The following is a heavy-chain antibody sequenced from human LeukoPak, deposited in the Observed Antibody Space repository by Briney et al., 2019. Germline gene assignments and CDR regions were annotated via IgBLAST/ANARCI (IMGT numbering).Heavy chain of an antibody. CDR3: ARDYPYDYDSSGYYGYFDY. J-gene: IGHJ4*02. Sequence: PSETLSLTCTVSGGSISSSSYYWGWIRQPPGKGLEWIGSIYYSGSTYYNPSLKSRVTISVDTSKNQFSLKLSSVTAADTAVYYCARDYPYDYDSSGYYGYFDYWGQGTLVTVSS. V-gene: IGHV4-39*07. CDR1: GGSISSSSYY. D-gene: IGHD3-22*01. CDR2: IYYSGST.